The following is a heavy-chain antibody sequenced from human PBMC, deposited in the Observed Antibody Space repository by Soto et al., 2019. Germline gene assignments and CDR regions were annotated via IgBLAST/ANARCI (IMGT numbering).Heavy chain of an antibody. Sequence: SETLSLTCAVSGGSISSGGYSWSWIRQPPGKGLEWIGYIYHSGSTYYNPSLKSRVTISVDRSKNQFSLKLSSVTAADMAVYYCAAGGGLPRYYWGQGTLVTVSS. J-gene: IGHJ4*02. D-gene: IGHD5-12*01. CDR2: IYHSGST. V-gene: IGHV4-30-2*01. CDR3: AAGGGLPRYY. CDR1: GGSISSGGYS.